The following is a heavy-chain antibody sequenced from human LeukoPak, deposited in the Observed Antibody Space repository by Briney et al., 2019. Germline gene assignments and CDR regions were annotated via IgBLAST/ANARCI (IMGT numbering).Heavy chain of an antibody. CDR2: ISWDSGDI. J-gene: IGHJ4*02. CDR3: AKDLGTHYSSSWPFDY. Sequence: GGSLRLSRAASGFTFDDYAMHWVRQTPGKGLEWVSGISWDSGDIGYADSVKGRFTISRDNAKNSLYLQMNSLRAEDTALYYCAKDLGTHYSSSWPFDYWGQGTLVTVAS. CDR1: GFTFDDYA. V-gene: IGHV3-9*01. D-gene: IGHD6-13*01.